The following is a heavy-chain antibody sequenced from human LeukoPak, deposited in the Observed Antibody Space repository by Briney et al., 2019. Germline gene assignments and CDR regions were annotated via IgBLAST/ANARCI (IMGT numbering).Heavy chain of an antibody. V-gene: IGHV4-59*01. J-gene: IGHJ4*02. CDR2: IYYSGST. CDR3: ASRAMYSGSYFDY. Sequence: SETLSLACTVSGGSISSYYWSWIRQPPGKGLEWIGYIYYSGSTNYNPSLKSRVTISVDTSKNQFSLKLSSATAADTAVYYCASRAMYSGSYFDYWGQGTLVTVSS. D-gene: IGHD1-26*01. CDR1: GGSISSYY.